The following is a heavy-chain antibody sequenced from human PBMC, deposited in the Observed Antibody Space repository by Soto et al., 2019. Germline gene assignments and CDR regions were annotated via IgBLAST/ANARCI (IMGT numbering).Heavy chain of an antibody. D-gene: IGHD3-3*01. V-gene: IGHV4-38-2*01. Sequence: LENLSLTCAFSVDSISRGYYWDWIRQPPGKGLEYIGSIYHSGTTYYNPSLMSRVTISVDTSKNQFSLNLRSVTAADSAVYYYPRTENAGYYTHCGQGTLGTVSS. CDR2: IYHSGTT. CDR1: VDSISRGYY. J-gene: IGHJ4*02. CDR3: PRTENAGYYTH.